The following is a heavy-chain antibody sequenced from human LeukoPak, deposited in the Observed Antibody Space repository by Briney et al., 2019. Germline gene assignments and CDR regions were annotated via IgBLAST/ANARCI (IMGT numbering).Heavy chain of an antibody. CDR3: ARDPLTGSFDY. V-gene: IGHV4-59*01. J-gene: IGHJ4*02. CDR1: GGSISSYY. Sequence: SETLSLTCTVSGGSISSYYWSWIRQPPGKGLEGIGYMCYGGSTNYNPSLKSRVTISVDTSNNQFSLKLSSVTAGGTAVYYCARDPLTGSFDYWGQGTLVTVSS. D-gene: IGHD7-27*01. CDR2: MCYGGST.